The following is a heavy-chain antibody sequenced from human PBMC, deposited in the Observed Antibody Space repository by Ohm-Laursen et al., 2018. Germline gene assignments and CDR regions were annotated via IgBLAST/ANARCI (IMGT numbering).Heavy chain of an antibody. J-gene: IGHJ6*02. CDR1: GGSISSYY. Sequence: SETLSLTCTVSGGSISSYYWSWIRQPPGKGLEWIGHIYYSGSTNYNPSLKSRVTMSVDTSKNQFSLKLSSVTAADTAVYYCARVDTDYYFYGMDVWGQGTPVTVSS. CDR2: IYYSGST. CDR3: ARVDTDYYFYGMDV. D-gene: IGHD2-2*02. V-gene: IGHV4-59*01.